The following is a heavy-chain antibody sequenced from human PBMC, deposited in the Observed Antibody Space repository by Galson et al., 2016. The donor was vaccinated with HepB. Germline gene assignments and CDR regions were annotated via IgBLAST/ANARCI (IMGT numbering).Heavy chain of an antibody. D-gene: IGHD6-13*01. CDR3: VRGGWQQPSNFDL. J-gene: IGHJ2*01. V-gene: IGHV1-69*13. Sequence: SVKVSCKASGGTFSNYAISWVRQAPGQGLEWLGGIIPVFGRADNAQSFQDRVTITADESTSTAYMELDTLRSEDTAGYYCVRGGWQQPSNFDLWGRGTLVIVSS. CDR2: IIPVFGRA. CDR1: GGTFSNYA.